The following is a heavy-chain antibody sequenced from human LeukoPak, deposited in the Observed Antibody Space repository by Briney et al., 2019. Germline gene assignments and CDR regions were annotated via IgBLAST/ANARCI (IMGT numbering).Heavy chain of an antibody. CDR3: ARPGAVGAPDSFDI. D-gene: IGHD1-26*01. V-gene: IGHV4-59*01. J-gene: IGHJ3*02. Sequence: SETLSLTCTVSGGSFITYYWTWIRQPPGKGLEWIGYIYYSGNTNYNPSLKSRVTISVDTSKNHFSLRLSSVTAADTAVYYCARPGAVGAPDSFDIWGQGTMVTVSS. CDR2: IYYSGNT. CDR1: GGSFITYY.